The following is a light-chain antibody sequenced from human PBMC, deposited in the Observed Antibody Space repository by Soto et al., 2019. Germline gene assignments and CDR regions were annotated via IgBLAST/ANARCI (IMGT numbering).Light chain of an antibody. J-gene: IGKJ3*01. CDR3: QQYDNLPPFT. V-gene: IGKV1-33*01. CDR2: DAS. CDR1: QDISNY. Sequence: DIQMTQSPSSLSASVGDRVTITCQASQDISNYLNWYQQKPGKAPKLLIYDASNLETGVPSRFSGSGYGTDFTFTIRSLQPEDIATYDCQQYDNLPPFTFGPGTKVDIK.